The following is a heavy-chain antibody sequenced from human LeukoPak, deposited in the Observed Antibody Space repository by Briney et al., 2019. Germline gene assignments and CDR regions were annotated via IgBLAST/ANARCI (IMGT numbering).Heavy chain of an antibody. Sequence: SETLSLTCTVSGGSISSYYWGWIRQPPGKGLEWIGSIYYSGSTYYNPSLKSRVTISVDTSKNQLSLKLSSVTAADTAVYFCARSGGLWLLTYYFDYWGQGTLVTVSS. V-gene: IGHV4-39*07. CDR1: GGSISSYY. D-gene: IGHD3-22*01. CDR3: ARSGGLWLLTYYFDY. J-gene: IGHJ4*02. CDR2: IYYSGST.